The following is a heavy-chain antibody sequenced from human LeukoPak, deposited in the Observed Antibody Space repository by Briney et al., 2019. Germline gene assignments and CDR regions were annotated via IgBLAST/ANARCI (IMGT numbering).Heavy chain of an antibody. CDR3: ARGVRGVSHWFDP. V-gene: IGHV4-39*07. J-gene: IGHJ5*02. CDR1: GGSITTTTYY. Sequence: LETLSLTCTVSGGSITTTTYYWGWIRQPPGKGLEWIGSIYYSGNTYYNPSLKSRVTISLDTSKNQFSLKLSSVTAADTAVYYCARGVRGVSHWFDPWGQGTLVTVSS. CDR2: IYYSGNT. D-gene: IGHD3-10*01.